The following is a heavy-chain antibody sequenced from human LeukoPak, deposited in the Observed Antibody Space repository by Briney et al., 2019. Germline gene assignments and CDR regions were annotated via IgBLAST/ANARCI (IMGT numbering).Heavy chain of an antibody. Sequence: GGSLRLSCAASGFIFSSWWMLWFRQSPGKGPESVSHISNDGGYIVYAASVRGRFTISRDNARNTLYLQMNSLRPDDTGVYYCATFGIDWSLSYWGQGALVTVSS. CDR1: GFIFSSWW. D-gene: IGHD3-9*01. CDR2: ISNDGGYI. V-gene: IGHV3-74*01. J-gene: IGHJ4*02. CDR3: ATFGIDWSLSY.